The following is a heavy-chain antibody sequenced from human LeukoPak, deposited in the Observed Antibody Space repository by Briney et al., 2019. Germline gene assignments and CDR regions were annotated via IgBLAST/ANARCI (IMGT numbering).Heavy chain of an antibody. D-gene: IGHD5-24*01. CDR2: ISYDGSNK. CDR3: AKSGDGYNSYFDY. J-gene: IGHJ4*02. Sequence: GTSLRLSCAASGFTFSNSGMHWVRQAPGKGLEWVAVISYDGSNKYYADSVKGRFTISRDNSKNTLYLQMNSLRVEDTAVYYCAKSGDGYNSYFDYWGQGTLVTVSS. CDR1: GFTFSNSG. V-gene: IGHV3-30*18.